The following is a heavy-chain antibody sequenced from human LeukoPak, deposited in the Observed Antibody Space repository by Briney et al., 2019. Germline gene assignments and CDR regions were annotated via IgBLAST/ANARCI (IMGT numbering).Heavy chain of an antibody. CDR1: GGSMSSSY. V-gene: IGHV4-4*07. CDR3: ARGGADWFDP. Sequence: SETLSLTCTVSGGSMSSSYWSWLRQPAGKGLEWIGRIYTSGSTDYNPSLKSRVTMSIDTSKNQFSLKLSFVTAADTAVYYCARGGADWFDPWGQGTLVTVSS. D-gene: IGHD3-16*01. J-gene: IGHJ5*02. CDR2: IYTSGST.